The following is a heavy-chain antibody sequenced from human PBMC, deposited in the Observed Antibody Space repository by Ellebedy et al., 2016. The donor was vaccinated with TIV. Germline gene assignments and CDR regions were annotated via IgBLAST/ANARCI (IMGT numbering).Heavy chain of an antibody. CDR1: GGSIRSSSYS. D-gene: IGHD3-10*01. Sequence: MPSETLSLTCSVSGGSIRSSSYSWGWIRQPPGKGLEWIGSIDSSGSTYYSPSLKRRVTTSIDTSKNQFSVKLNSVTAADTAVYYCARLLRDWEVRGVVMSWGQGTLVTVSS. J-gene: IGHJ4*02. CDR3: ARLLRDWEVRGVVMS. CDR2: IDSSGST. V-gene: IGHV4-39*01.